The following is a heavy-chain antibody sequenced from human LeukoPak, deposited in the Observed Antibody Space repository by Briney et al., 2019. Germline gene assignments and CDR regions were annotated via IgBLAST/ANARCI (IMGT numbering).Heavy chain of an antibody. Sequence: GESLKISCKGSGYSFSTYWIGWVRQMPGKGLEWMGIIYPGDSDTRYSPSFQGQVTISADKSISTAYLQWSSLEAPDTAIYYCARHSSWSSVTTPFDYWGQGTLVTVSS. CDR1: GYSFSTYW. CDR3: ARHSSWSSVTTPFDY. V-gene: IGHV5-51*01. J-gene: IGHJ4*02. CDR2: IYPGDSDT. D-gene: IGHD4-17*01.